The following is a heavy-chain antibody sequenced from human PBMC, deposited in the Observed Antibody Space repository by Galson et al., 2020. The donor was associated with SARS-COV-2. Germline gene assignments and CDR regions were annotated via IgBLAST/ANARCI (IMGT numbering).Heavy chain of an antibody. CDR1: GFTISNYA. CDR3: AKHWASGGGGDWLDP. D-gene: IGHD3-16*01. J-gene: IGHJ5*02. V-gene: IGHV3-23*01. CDR2: ISGSGRST. Sequence: GGTLTLTCAASGFTISNYAMSWIRQPPGKGLEWVSTISGSGRSTNYADPGKGRYTISRDNSNNTLYVQMSSLGADDSAGYYCAKHWASGGGGDWLDPWGQGTLVTVSS.